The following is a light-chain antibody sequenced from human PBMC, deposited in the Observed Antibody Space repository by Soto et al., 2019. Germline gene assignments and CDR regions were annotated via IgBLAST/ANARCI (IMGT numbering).Light chain of an antibody. V-gene: IGKV1-39*01. CDR1: QSISSY. CDR3: QQSYTAPLT. CDR2: AAS. J-gene: IGKJ4*01. Sequence: DIQMTQSPSSLSASVGDRVTMTVGASQSISSYLNWYQQKPGKAPNLLIFAASTLQSGVPSRFSGSGSGTDFTLTIRSLQPEDFATYYCQQSYTAPLTFGGGTKVDIK.